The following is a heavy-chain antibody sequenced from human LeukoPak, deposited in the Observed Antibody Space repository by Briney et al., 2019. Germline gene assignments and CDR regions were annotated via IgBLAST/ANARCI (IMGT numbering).Heavy chain of an antibody. D-gene: IGHD3-3*01. CDR3: ARGTPLGYDFWSGYSSLYYYMDV. Sequence: SETLSLTCTVSGGSISSYYWSWIRQPPGKGLEWIGYIYYSGSTNYNPSLKSRVTISVDTSKNQFSLKLSSVTAADTAVYYCARGTPLGYDFWSGYSSLYYYMDVWGEGTTVTVSS. CDR1: GGSISSYY. V-gene: IGHV4-59*01. J-gene: IGHJ6*03. CDR2: IYYSGST.